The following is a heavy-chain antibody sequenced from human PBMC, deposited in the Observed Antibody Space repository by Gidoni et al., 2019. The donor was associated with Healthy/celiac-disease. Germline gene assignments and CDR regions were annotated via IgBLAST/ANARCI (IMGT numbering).Heavy chain of an antibody. J-gene: IGHJ4*02. Sequence: QVQLQQWGAGLLKPSETLYLTCAVYGGSFSGYYWSWIRQPPGKGLEWIGEINHSGSTNYNPSLKSRVTISVDTSKNQFSLKLSSVTAADTAVYYCARVPPTGYYGDWGQGTLVTVSS. CDR1: GGSFSGYY. CDR2: INHSGST. D-gene: IGHD3-9*01. V-gene: IGHV4-34*01. CDR3: ARVPPTGYYGD.